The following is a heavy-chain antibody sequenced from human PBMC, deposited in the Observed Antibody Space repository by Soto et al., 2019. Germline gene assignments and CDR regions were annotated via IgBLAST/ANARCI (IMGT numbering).Heavy chain of an antibody. CDR3: ARLNHSILTGYSVYYYGMDV. CDR1: GYSFTSYW. Sequence: GESLKISCKGSGYSFTSYWISWVRQMPGKGLEWMGRIDPSDSYTNYSPSFQGHVTISADKSISTAYLQWSSLKASDTAMYYCARLNHSILTGYSVYYYGMDVWGQGTTVTVSS. V-gene: IGHV5-10-1*01. D-gene: IGHD3-9*01. CDR2: IDPSDSYT. J-gene: IGHJ6*02.